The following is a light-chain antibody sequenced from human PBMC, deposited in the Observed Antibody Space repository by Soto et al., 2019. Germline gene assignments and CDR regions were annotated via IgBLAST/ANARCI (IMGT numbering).Light chain of an antibody. V-gene: IGLV1-51*01. CDR3: GTWDSSLSAGV. CDR1: SSNIGNNY. CDR2: DNN. Sequence: QSVLTQRPSVSAAPGQKFTISCSGSSSNIGNNYVSWYQQLPGTAPKLLIYDNNKRPSGIPDRFSGSKSGTSATLGITGLQTGDEADYYCGTWDSSLSAGVFGGGTKLTVL. J-gene: IGLJ2*01.